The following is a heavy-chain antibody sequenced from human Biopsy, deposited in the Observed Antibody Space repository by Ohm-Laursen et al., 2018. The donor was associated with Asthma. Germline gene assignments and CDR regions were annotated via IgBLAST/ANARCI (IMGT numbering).Heavy chain of an antibody. D-gene: IGHD5-12*01. V-gene: IGHV3-9*01. CDR3: AKRRGYSGHDNDY. CDR1: GFSFDDCA. Sequence: SLRLSCSAPGFSFDDCAMHWVRQAPGKGLEWVSSISWNSGNIDYAVSVKGRFTISRDNSKNTLYLQMNSLRTEDTAVYYCAKRRGYSGHDNDYWGQGTLVIVSS. J-gene: IGHJ4*02. CDR2: ISWNSGNI.